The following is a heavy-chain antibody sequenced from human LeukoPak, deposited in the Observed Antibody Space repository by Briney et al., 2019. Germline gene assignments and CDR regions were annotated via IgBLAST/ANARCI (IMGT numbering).Heavy chain of an antibody. CDR1: GFTFSDYE. CDR2: ISSSSSYI. CDR3: ARDSVPIMAGWSDY. V-gene: IGHV3-21*01. J-gene: IGHJ4*02. Sequence: GGSLRLSCAASGFTFSDYEMNWVRQAPGKGLEWVSSISSSSSYIYYADSAKGRFTISRDNAKNSLYLQMNSLRAEDTAVYYCARDSVPIMAGWSDYWGQGTLVTVSS. D-gene: IGHD3-16*01.